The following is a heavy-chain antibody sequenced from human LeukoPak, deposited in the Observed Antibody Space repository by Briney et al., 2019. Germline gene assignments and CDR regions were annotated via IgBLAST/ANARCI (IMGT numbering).Heavy chain of an antibody. CDR1: GYTFTSYG. CDR2: ISAYNGNT. D-gene: IGHD1-26*01. V-gene: IGHV1-18*01. Sequence: ASVKVSCKASGYTFTSYGISWVRQAPGQGLEWMGWISAYNGNTNYAQKLQGRVTMTRDTSISTAYMELSRLRSDDTAVYYCARLVGALNAPDYWGQGTLVTVSS. J-gene: IGHJ4*02. CDR3: ARLVGALNAPDY.